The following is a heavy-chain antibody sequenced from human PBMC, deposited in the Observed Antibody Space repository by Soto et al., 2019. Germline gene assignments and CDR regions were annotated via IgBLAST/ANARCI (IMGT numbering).Heavy chain of an antibody. CDR3: ASPTGGGTRFLEWLSPLDYYYGMDV. CDR2: INSDGSST. CDR1: GFTFSSYW. J-gene: IGHJ6*02. V-gene: IGHV3-74*01. Sequence: GGSLRLSCAASGFTFSSYWMHWVRQAPGKGLVWVSRINSDGSSTSYADSVKGRFTISRDNAKNTLYLQMNSLRAEDTAVYYCASPTGGGTRFLEWLSPLDYYYGMDVWGQGTTVTVAS. D-gene: IGHD3-3*01.